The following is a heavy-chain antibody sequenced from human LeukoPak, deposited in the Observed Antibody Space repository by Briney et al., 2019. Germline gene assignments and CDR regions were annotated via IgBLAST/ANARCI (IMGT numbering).Heavy chain of an antibody. Sequence: GGSLRLSCAASGFTFSDYYTSCIRQAPGKGLGRVSYISSSSSYTNYADSVKRRFTISRDNAKNSLYLQINSLRAEDTAVYYCARQWGAEGDMDVWGQGTTVTVSS. CDR2: ISSSSSYT. D-gene: IGHD3-16*01. J-gene: IGHJ6*02. CDR3: ARQWGAEGDMDV. CDR1: GFTFSDYY. V-gene: IGHV3-11*03.